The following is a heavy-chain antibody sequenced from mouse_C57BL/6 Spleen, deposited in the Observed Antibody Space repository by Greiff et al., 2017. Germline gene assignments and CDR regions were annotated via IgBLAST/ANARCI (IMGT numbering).Heavy chain of an antibody. CDR3: ARLPSSYWYFDV. D-gene: IGHD1-1*01. CDR2: NDPSDSYT. J-gene: IGHJ1*03. CDR1: GYTFTSYW. V-gene: IGHV1-69*01. Sequence: QVQLQQPGAELVMPGASVKLSCKASGYTFTSYWMHWVKQRPGQGLEWIGENDPSDSYTNYNQKFKGKSTLTVDKSSSTAYMQLSSLTSEDSAVYYCARLPSSYWYFDVWGTGTTVTVSS.